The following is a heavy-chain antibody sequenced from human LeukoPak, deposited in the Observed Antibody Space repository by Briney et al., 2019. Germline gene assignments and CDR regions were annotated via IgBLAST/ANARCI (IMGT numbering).Heavy chain of an antibody. CDR2: IIPIFGTA. Sequence: SVKVSCKASGGTFSSYAISWVRQAPGQGLEWMGGIIPIFGTANYAQKFQGRVTITADKSTSTAYMELSSLRSEDTAVYYCARVSRYNWNYLVYYYYYMDVWGKGTTVTVSS. CDR1: GGTFSSYA. D-gene: IGHD1-7*01. V-gene: IGHV1-69*06. CDR3: ARVSRYNWNYLVYYYYYMDV. J-gene: IGHJ6*03.